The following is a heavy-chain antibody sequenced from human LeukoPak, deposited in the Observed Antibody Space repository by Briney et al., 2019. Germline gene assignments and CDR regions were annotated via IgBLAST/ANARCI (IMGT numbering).Heavy chain of an antibody. CDR3: ARTSRIAAAN. D-gene: IGHD6-13*01. J-gene: IGHJ4*02. CDR2: IYYSGST. CDR1: GGSFSGYY. Sequence: SETLSLTCAVYGGSFSGYYWSWIRQPPGKGLEWIGYIYYSGSTNYNPSLKSRVTISVDTSKNQFSLKLSSVTAADTAVYYCARTSRIAAANWGQGTLVTVSS. V-gene: IGHV4-59*08.